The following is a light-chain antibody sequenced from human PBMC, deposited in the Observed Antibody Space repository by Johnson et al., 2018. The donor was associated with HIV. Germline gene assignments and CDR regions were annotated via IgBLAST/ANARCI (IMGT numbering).Light chain of an antibody. CDR3: GTWDSSLSAGV. CDR2: DNN. V-gene: IGLV1-51*01. Sequence: QSVLTQPPSVSAAPGQKVTISCSGSSSNIGNNYVSWYQQLPGTAPKLLIYDNNQRPSGIPDRFSVSKSGTSATLGITGLPTGDEADYYCGTWDSSLSAGVFGTGTKVTVL. J-gene: IGLJ1*01. CDR1: SSNIGNNY.